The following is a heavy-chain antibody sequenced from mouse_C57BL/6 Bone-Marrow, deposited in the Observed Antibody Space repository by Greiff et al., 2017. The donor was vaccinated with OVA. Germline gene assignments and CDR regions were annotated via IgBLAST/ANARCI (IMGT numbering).Heavy chain of an antibody. D-gene: IGHD1-1*01. Sequence: DVMLVESGGGLVQPGGSLKLSCAASGFTFSDYYMYWVRQTPEKRLEWVAYISNGGGSTYYPDTVKGRFTISRDNAKNTLYLQMSRLKSEDTAMYYCARRYYGSSYYFDYWGQGTTLTVSS. CDR3: ARRYYGSSYYFDY. J-gene: IGHJ2*01. CDR1: GFTFSDYY. V-gene: IGHV5-12*01. CDR2: ISNGGGST.